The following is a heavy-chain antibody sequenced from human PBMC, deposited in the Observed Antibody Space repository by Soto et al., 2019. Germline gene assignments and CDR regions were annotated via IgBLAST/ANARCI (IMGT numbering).Heavy chain of an antibody. Sequence: PGGSLRLSCAASGFTFSSYAMHWVRQAPGKGLEWVAVISYDGSNKYYADSVKGRFTISRDNSKNTLYLQMDSLRAEDTAVYYCARDGLSDLYYDFWSGYYTSYYYYGMDVWGQGTTVTVSS. J-gene: IGHJ6*02. CDR3: ARDGLSDLYYDFWSGYYTSYYYYGMDV. V-gene: IGHV3-30-3*01. CDR1: GFTFSSYA. D-gene: IGHD3-3*01. CDR2: ISYDGSNK.